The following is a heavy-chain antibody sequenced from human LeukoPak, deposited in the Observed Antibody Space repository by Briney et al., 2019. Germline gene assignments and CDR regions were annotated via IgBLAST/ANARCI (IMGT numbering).Heavy chain of an antibody. D-gene: IGHD1-7*01. CDR2: ISGSGGST. J-gene: IGHJ4*02. CDR1: GFTFSSYA. V-gene: IGHV3-23*01. CDR3: ARDPRGITGTTEYDY. Sequence: GGSLRLSCAASGFTFSSYAMSWVRQAPGKGLEWVSAISGSGGSTYYADSVKGRFTISRDNAKNSLYLQMNSLRAKDTAVYYCARDPRGITGTTEYDYWGQGTLVTVSS.